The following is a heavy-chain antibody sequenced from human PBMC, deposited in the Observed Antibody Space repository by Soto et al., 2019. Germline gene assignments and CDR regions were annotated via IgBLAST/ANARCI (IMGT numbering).Heavy chain of an antibody. CDR2: IYWDDDK. CDR1: GFSLTTRGVG. D-gene: IGHD3-16*01. V-gene: IGHV2-5*02. Sequence: SGPTLVNPTQTLTLTCAFSGFSLTTRGVGVGWIRQPPGKALECLALIYWDDDKRYSPSLQSRLSITKDTSKNQVVLTMTNVDPVDTATYYCAHIPNYYQYDWFDPWGQGTLVTVSS. J-gene: IGHJ5*02. CDR3: AHIPNYYQYDWFDP.